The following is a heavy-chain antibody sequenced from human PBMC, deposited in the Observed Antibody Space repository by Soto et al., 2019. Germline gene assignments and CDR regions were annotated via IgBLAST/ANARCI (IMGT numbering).Heavy chain of an antibody. Sequence: QVQLVQSGAEVKKPGASVKVSCKASAYTFTNFAISWVRQAPGQGLEWMGWISAYNGNTNYAQKLQGRVTMTNDTTTSTAYMELRSLRPDDTAVYYCAGVGSAAGRINWFDPWGQGTLVTVSS. CDR3: AGVGSAAGRINWFDP. J-gene: IGHJ5*02. D-gene: IGHD6-13*01. CDR2: ISAYNGNT. CDR1: AYTFTNFA. V-gene: IGHV1-18*01.